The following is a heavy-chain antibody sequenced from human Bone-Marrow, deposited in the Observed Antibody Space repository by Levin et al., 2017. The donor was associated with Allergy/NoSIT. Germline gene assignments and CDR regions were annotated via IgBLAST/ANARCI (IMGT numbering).Heavy chain of an antibody. Sequence: ASVKVSCKASGYSFTSHGISWVRQAPGQGLEWIGWISIYSGDTRFAQKFQDRITMTTDTSTSTAYFEVRSLRSDDTAVYYCARDNRSNRVVDYDPFLYWGKGTMVTVSA. CDR2: ISIYSGDT. J-gene: IGHJ4*02. CDR3: ARDNRSNRVVDYDPFLY. CDR1: GYSFTSHG. V-gene: IGHV1-18*01. D-gene: IGHD4-17*01.